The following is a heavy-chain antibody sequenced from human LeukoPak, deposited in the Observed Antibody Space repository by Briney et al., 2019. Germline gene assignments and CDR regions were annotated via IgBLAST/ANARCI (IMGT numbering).Heavy chain of an antibody. D-gene: IGHD6-13*01. Sequence: SETLSLTCTVSGGSIRNYYWTWIRQPPGKGLEWIGSLYHSGTTNYNSSLKSRVTISVDKPKNQFSLKLSSVTAADTAIYYCARASGYSNRHCDYWGQGTLVTVSS. CDR1: GGSIRNYY. CDR2: LYHSGTT. V-gene: IGHV4-59*12. J-gene: IGHJ4*02. CDR3: ARASGYSNRHCDY.